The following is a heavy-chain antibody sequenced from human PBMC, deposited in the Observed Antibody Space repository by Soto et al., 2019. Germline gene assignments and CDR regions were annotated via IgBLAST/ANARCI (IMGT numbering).Heavy chain of an antibody. CDR3: SRVNRRGYEGHDPPPLYYYGMDI. CDR1: GGSFSDYY. CDR2: IHPSGSI. J-gene: IGHJ6*02. D-gene: IGHD5-12*01. Sequence: SETLSLTCAVSGGSFSDYYWSWVRQPPGKGLEWIGEIHPSGSIYYSPSLKSRGTILVDTSKNQFSLKVPSVTAADTAIYYCSRVNRRGYEGHDPPPLYYYGMDIWGQGTTVTVSS. V-gene: IGHV4-34*01.